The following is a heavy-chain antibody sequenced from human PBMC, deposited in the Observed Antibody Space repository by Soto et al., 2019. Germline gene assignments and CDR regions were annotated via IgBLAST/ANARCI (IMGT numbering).Heavy chain of an antibody. D-gene: IGHD7-27*01. CDR2: IKYSGTT. Sequence: SETLSLTCTVSGGSISSSRCHWGWIRQPPGKGLEWIASIKYSGTTFNNPSLKSRVTISLDTSKNQFSLKLSSVSAADTAVYYCTRGPPGDKVDYWGQGTLVTVSS. J-gene: IGHJ4*02. CDR3: TRGPPGDKVDY. CDR1: GGSISSSRCH. V-gene: IGHV4-39*01.